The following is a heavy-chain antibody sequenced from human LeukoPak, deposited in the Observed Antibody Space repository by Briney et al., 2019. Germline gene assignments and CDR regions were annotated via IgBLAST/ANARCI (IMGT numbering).Heavy chain of an antibody. D-gene: IGHD6-6*01. J-gene: IGHJ5*02. CDR1: GGSVSSSSFY. CDR3: ARDAVSSSSAWFDP. CDR2: IYFSGRT. Sequence: SETLSLTCTVSGGSVSSSSFYWGWIRQPPGKGLEWIGSIYFSGRTYYNPSLKSRVTISVDTSKNQFSLKLSSVTAADTAVYYCARDAVSSSSAWFDPWGQGTLVTVSS. V-gene: IGHV4-39*07.